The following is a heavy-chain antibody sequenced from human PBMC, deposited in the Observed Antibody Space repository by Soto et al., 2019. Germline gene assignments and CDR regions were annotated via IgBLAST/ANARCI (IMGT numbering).Heavy chain of an antibody. CDR2: INPNSGGT. CDR3: ARGLGYCSGGSCLPDFSGWGYFDY. J-gene: IGHJ4*02. CDR1: GYTFTGYY. Sequence: QVQLVQSGAEVKKPGASVKVSCKASGYTFTGYYMHWVRQAPGQGLEWMGWINPNSGGTNYAQKFQGWVTMTRDTSISTAYMELSRLRSDDTAVYYCARGLGYCSGGSCLPDFSGWGYFDYWGQGTLVTVSS. V-gene: IGHV1-2*04. D-gene: IGHD2-15*01.